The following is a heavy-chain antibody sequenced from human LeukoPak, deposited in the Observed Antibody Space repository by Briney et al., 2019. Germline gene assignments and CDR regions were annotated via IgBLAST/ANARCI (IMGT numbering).Heavy chain of an antibody. CDR3: ARVRVATTGRYDALNL. CDR1: GFTFSSYW. D-gene: IGHD5-12*01. Sequence: QSGGSLRLSCAASGFTFSSYWMSWVRQAPGKGLEWVANIKEDGSEKYYVDSVKGRFIISRDNAKNSLYLQMNSLRADDTAVYYCARVRVATTGRYDALNLWGQGTMVTVSS. J-gene: IGHJ3*01. CDR2: IKEDGSEK. V-gene: IGHV3-7*01.